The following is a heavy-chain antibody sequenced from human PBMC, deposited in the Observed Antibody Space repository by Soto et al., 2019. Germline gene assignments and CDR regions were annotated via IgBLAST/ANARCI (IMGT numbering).Heavy chain of an antibody. CDR3: ARGRWEQRVGSDC. J-gene: IGHJ4*02. D-gene: IGHD1-26*01. CDR1: GGSINSYY. Sequence: LSLTCTVSGGSINSYYWSWIRQPPGKGLEWIGYIYYSGSTNYNPSLKSRATISVDTSKNQFSLKLSSVTAADTAVYYCARGRWEQRVGSDCWGQGTLVTVSS. V-gene: IGHV4-59*08. CDR2: IYYSGST.